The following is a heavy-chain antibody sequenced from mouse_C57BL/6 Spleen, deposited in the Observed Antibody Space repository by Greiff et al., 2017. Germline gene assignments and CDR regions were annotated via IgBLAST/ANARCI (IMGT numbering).Heavy chain of an antibody. Sequence: EVQLQQSGPELVKPGASVKISCKASGYTFTDYYMNWVKQSHGKSLEWIGDINPNNGGTSYNQKFKGKATLTVDKSSSTAYMELRSLTSEDSAVYYCAYSSGYNGNAMDYWGQGTSVTVSS. CDR2: INPNNGGT. J-gene: IGHJ4*01. V-gene: IGHV1-26*01. D-gene: IGHD3-2*02. CDR3: AYSSGYNGNAMDY. CDR1: GYTFTDYY.